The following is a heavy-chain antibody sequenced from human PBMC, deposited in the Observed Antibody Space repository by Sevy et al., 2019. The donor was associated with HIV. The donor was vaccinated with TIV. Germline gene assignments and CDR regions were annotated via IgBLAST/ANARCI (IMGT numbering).Heavy chain of an antibody. CDR3: ARGGPGPYSSGLLFDY. J-gene: IGHJ4*02. CDR1: GFTFSSYA. Sequence: GGSLRLSCAASGFTFSSYAMHWVRQAPGKGLEWVAVISYDGSNKYYADSVKGRFTISRDNSEKTLYLQMNSLRAEDTAVYYCARGGPGPYSSGLLFDYWGQGTLVTVSS. D-gene: IGHD6-19*01. CDR2: ISYDGSNK. V-gene: IGHV3-30-3*01.